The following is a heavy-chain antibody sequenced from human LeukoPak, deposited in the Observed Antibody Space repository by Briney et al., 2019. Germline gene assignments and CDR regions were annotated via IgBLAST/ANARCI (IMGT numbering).Heavy chain of an antibody. D-gene: IGHD3-16*01. Sequence: SETLSLTCAVYGGSFSGYYWSWIRQPPGKGLEWIGEVNHSGSTNYNPSLKSRVTISVDTSKNQFSLKLSSVTAADTAVYYCVRPRTLRLGEPPAFDIWGQGTMVTVSS. CDR3: VRPRTLRLGEPPAFDI. CDR1: GGSFSGYY. V-gene: IGHV4-34*01. CDR2: VNHSGST. J-gene: IGHJ3*02.